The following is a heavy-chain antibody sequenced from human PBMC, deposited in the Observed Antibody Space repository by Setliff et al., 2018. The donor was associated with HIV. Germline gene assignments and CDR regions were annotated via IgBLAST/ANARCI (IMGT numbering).Heavy chain of an antibody. Sequence: GGSLRLSCAASGFTVSDTHMTWVRQAPGKGLEWVSYISSSSSTIYYADSVKGRFTISRDNAKNSLYLQMNSLRAEDTALYYCARDQDTADDAFDIWGQGTMVTV. CDR1: GFTVSDTH. J-gene: IGHJ3*02. CDR2: ISSSSSTI. V-gene: IGHV3-11*01. CDR3: ARDQDTADDAFDI. D-gene: IGHD5-18*01.